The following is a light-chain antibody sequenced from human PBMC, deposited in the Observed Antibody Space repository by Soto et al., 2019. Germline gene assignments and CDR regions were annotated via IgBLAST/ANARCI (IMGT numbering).Light chain of an antibody. CDR3: QQYNTYST. J-gene: IGKJ5*01. Sequence: TQSPATLSVSPGERATLSFRASQSVSSNLAWYQQKPGKAPNPLIYDASSLKSGVPARFSGSGSGTEFTLTISSLQTDDFATYYCQQYNTYSTFGQGTRLEIK. CDR2: DAS. CDR1: QSVSSN. V-gene: IGKV1-5*01.